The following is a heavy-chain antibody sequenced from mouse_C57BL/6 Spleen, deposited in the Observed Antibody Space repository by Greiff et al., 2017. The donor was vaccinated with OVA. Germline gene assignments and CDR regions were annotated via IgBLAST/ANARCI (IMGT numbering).Heavy chain of an antibody. CDR3: TGGDYGYDRDYYAMDY. D-gene: IGHD2-2*01. CDR2: IYPGNSDT. V-gene: IGHV1-5*01. CDR1: GYTFTSYW. J-gene: IGHJ4*01. Sequence: EVHLVESGTVLARPGASVKMSCKTSGYTFTSYWMHWVKQRPGQGLEWIGAIYPGNSDTSYNQKFKGKAKLTAVTSASTAYMELSSLTNEDSAVYYCTGGDYGYDRDYYAMDYWGQGTSVTVSS.